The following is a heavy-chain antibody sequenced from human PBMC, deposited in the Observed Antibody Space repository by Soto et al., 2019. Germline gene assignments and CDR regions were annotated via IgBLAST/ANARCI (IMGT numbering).Heavy chain of an antibody. CDR2: INSDGSGT. D-gene: IGHD3-9*01. V-gene: IGHV3-74*01. Sequence: GGSLRLSCAASGFTFSSYWMHWVRQAPGKGLVWVSRINSDGSGTSYADSVKGRFTISRDNAKNTLYLQMNSLRAEDTAVYYCARDERYFDWLSPSYFDYWGQGTLVTVSS. CDR3: ARDERYFDWLSPSYFDY. CDR1: GFTFSSYW. J-gene: IGHJ4*02.